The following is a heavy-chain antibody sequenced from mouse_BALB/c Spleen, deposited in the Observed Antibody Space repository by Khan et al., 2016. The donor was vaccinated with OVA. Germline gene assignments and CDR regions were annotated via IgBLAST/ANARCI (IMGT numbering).Heavy chain of an antibody. D-gene: IGHD1-1*01. V-gene: IGHV1S132*01. CDR3: AREDGSNKYFEY. Sequence: VELVESGAELVRPGASVKLSCKTSGYIFTSYWIHWVKQRSGQGLEWIASIYPGTGSTYYDAKFKGKATLTADKSSSTAYLQLSSLTSEASAVYVCAREDGSNKYFEYGGQGTNLTVSS. CDR1: GYIFTSYW. CDR2: IYPGTGST. J-gene: IGHJ2*01.